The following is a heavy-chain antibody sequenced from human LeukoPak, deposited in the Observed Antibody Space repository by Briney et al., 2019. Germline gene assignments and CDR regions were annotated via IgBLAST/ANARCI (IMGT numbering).Heavy chain of an antibody. J-gene: IGHJ4*02. CDR1: GGSISGYY. CDR3: KRHDTSPLAFGGVVAPANY. Sequence: PSETLSLTCNVSGGSISGYYCGWIRQPPGKRLEWNGNIYYSGTTNYNPSLHSRLTISLDTSKNQVSLKLRSVTAADTALYYCKRHDTSPLAFGGVVAPANYWGLGTMVTVSS. D-gene: IGHD3-16*02. CDR2: IYYSGTT. V-gene: IGHV4-59*01.